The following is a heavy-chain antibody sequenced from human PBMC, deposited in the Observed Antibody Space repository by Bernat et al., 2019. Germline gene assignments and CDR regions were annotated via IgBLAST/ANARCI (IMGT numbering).Heavy chain of an antibody. D-gene: IGHD3-3*01. CDR2: MNPNSGNT. J-gene: IGHJ4*02. CDR1: GYTFTSYD. V-gene: IGHV1-8*01. Sequence: GAEVKKPGASVKVSCKASGYTFTSYDINWVRQATGQGLEWMGWMNPNSGNTGYAQKFQGRVTMTRNTSISTAYMELSSLRSEDTAVYYCARGSRIRVNNDFWSGYFYYFDYWGQGTLVTVSS. CDR3: ARGSRIRVNNDFWSGYFYYFDY.